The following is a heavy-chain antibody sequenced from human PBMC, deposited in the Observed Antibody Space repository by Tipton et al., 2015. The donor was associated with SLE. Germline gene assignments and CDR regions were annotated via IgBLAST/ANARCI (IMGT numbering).Heavy chain of an antibody. D-gene: IGHD2-2*01. V-gene: IGHV4-39*07. J-gene: IGHJ4*02. Sequence: TLSLTCTVSGGPISSSSYHWAWIRQPPGKGLEWIGGIYYSGSTYYNPSLKSRVSISVDTSKNQFSLKLSSVTAADTALYYCARRCISTNCYWGYSFDYWGQGTLVTVSS. CDR3: ARRCISTNCYWGYSFDY. CDR1: GGPISSSSYH. CDR2: IYYSGST.